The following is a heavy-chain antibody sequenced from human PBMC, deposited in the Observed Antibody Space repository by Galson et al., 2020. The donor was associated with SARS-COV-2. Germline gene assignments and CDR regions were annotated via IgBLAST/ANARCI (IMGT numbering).Heavy chain of an antibody. D-gene: IGHD3-10*01. Sequence: ASVKVSCKASGYTFTGYYMHWVRQAPGQGLEWMGWINPNSGGTNYAQKFQGRVTMTRDTSISTAYMELSRLRSDDTAVYYCARLLVRGSLYYYGMDVWGQGTTETGSS. V-gene: IGHV1-2*02. J-gene: IGHJ6*02. CDR3: ARLLVRGSLYYYGMDV. CDR1: GYTFTGYY. CDR2: INPNSGGT.